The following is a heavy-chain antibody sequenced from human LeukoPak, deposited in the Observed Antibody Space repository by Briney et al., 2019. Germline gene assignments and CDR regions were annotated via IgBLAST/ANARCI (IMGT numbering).Heavy chain of an antibody. D-gene: IGHD6-13*01. CDR1: GFTFSSYD. CDR3: ARAPSSWGAFDI. J-gene: IGHJ3*02. V-gene: IGHV3-13*01. Sequence: GGSLRLSCAASGFTFSSYDMHWVRQATGKGLEWVSAIGTAGDTYYPGSVKGRFTISRENAKNSLYLQMNSLRAGDTAVYYCARAPSSWGAFDIWGQGTMVTVSS. CDR2: IGTAGDT.